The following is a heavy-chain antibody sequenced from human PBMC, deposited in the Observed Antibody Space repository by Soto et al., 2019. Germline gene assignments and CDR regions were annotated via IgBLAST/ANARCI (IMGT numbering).Heavy chain of an antibody. Sequence: GGSLRLSCAASGFTVSSYWMHWVRQAPGKGLVWVSRINSDGSSTSYADSVKGRFTISRDNAKNTLYLQMSSLRAEDTAVYYCARDSTTYSSSWQDAFDIWGQGTMVTVSS. CDR1: GFTVSSYW. CDR2: INSDGSST. J-gene: IGHJ3*02. D-gene: IGHD6-13*01. V-gene: IGHV3-74*01. CDR3: ARDSTTYSSSWQDAFDI.